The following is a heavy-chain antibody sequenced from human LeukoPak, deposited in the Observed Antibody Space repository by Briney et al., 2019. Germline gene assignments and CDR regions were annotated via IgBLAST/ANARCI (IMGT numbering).Heavy chain of an antibody. D-gene: IGHD4-23*01. V-gene: IGHV3-66*01. J-gene: IGHJ4*02. Sequence: GGSLRLSCAASGFTVSSNYMSWVRQAPGKGLEWVSVIYSGGSTYYADSVKGRFTISRDNSKNTLYLQMNSLRAEDTAVYYCARENNDYGGKKAFDYWGQGTLVTVSS. CDR3: ARENNDYGGKKAFDY. CDR1: GFTVSSNY. CDR2: IYSGGST.